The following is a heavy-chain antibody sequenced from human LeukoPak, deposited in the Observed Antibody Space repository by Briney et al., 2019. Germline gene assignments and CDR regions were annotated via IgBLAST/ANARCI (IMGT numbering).Heavy chain of an antibody. J-gene: IGHJ4*02. D-gene: IGHD3-10*01. CDR2: IWFDGSSE. Sequence: TGGSLRLSCVVSGFTVSSNYMSWVRQAPGKGLEWVAVIWFDGSSEYYADSVKGRFTISRDNSKNTLYLQMNSLRAEDTAVYYCTRESGSGNYYYDYWGQGTLVTVSS. CDR1: GFTVSSNY. CDR3: TRESGSGNYYYDY. V-gene: IGHV3-33*08.